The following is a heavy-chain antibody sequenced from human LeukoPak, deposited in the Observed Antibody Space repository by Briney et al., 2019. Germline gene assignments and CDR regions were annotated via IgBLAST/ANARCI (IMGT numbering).Heavy chain of an antibody. D-gene: IGHD3-3*01. V-gene: IGHV3-7*01. CDR1: GFTFSSYW. J-gene: IGHJ6*02. CDR3: ARAAGELEWNGYYYYGMDV. Sequence: GGSLRLSCAASGFTFSSYWMSWVRQAPGKGLEWVANIKQDGSEKYYVDSVKGRFTISRDNAKNSLYLQMNSLRAEDTAVYYCARAAGELEWNGYYYYGMDVWGQGTTVTVSS. CDR2: IKQDGSEK.